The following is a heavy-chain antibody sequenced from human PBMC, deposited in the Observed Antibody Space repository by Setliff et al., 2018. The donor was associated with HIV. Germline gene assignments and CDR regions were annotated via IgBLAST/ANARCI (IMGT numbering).Heavy chain of an antibody. CDR2: LCYSGST. CDR3: ARIPWVATLWGGAFDL. Sequence: PSETLSLTCIVSGASIRSYYWAWIRQSPGRGLQYLGHLCYSGSTNHNPSLKSRITMSMDTSKNQFSLQLSSVTAADTAVYYCARIPWVATLWGGAFDLWGHGTMVTVSS. D-gene: IGHD5-12*01. J-gene: IGHJ3*01. CDR1: GASIRSYY. V-gene: IGHV4-59*01.